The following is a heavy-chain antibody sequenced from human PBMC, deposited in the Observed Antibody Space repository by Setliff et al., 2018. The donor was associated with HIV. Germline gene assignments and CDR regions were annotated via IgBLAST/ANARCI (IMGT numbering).Heavy chain of an antibody. J-gene: IGHJ3*02. CDR3: ARGGSYWGDAFDI. D-gene: IGHD1-26*01. Sequence: ASVKVSCKASGYTFSSYEISWVRQAPGQGLEWMGRISTSNGYTNYAQKLQGRVTVTTDTSTSTAYMELRGLRSGDTAVYYCARGGSYWGDAFDIWGQGTMVTVSS. V-gene: IGHV1-18*01. CDR2: ISTSNGYT. CDR1: GYTFSSYE.